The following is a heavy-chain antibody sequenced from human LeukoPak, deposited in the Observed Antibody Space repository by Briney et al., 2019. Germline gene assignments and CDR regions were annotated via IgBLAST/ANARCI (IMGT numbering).Heavy chain of an antibody. Sequence: GGSLRLSCVASGFTFSSYGMHWVRQAPGKGLEWVAVISYDGSNKYYADSVKGRFTISRDNSKNTLYLQMNSLRAEDTAVYYCAKPPIGSSWYGGPFDYWGQGTLVTVSS. D-gene: IGHD6-13*01. V-gene: IGHV3-30*18. CDR3: AKPPIGSSWYGGPFDY. CDR2: ISYDGSNK. CDR1: GFTFSSYG. J-gene: IGHJ4*02.